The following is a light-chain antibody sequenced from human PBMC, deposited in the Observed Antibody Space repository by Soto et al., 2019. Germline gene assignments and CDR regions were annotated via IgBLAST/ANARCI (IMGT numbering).Light chain of an antibody. V-gene: IGLV1-47*02. Sequence: QAVVTQPPSASGTPGQRVTISCSGSSSNIGSNSVYWYQQLPGTAPKLLIYSNNQRPSGVPDRFSGSKSGTSASLAISGLRSEDEAGYFCAAWDDSLSAVVFGGGTKLTVL. CDR3: AAWDDSLSAVV. CDR2: SNN. J-gene: IGLJ2*01. CDR1: SSNIGSNS.